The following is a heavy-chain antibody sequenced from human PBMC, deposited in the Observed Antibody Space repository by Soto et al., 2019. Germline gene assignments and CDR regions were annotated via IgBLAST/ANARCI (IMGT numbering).Heavy chain of an antibody. Sequence: PSETLSLTCTVSGGSISSYYWSWIRQHPGKGLEWIGYIYYSGSTYYNPSLKSRVTISVDTSKNQFSLKLSSVTAADTAVYYCASPSEGGSGFDYWGQGTLVTVSS. D-gene: IGHD2-15*01. J-gene: IGHJ4*02. CDR1: GGSISSYY. CDR2: IYYSGST. CDR3: ASPSEGGSGFDY. V-gene: IGHV4-59*06.